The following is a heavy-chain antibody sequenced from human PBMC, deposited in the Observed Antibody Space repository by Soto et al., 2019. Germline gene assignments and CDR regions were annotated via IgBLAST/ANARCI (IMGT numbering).Heavy chain of an antibody. Sequence: EVQLLESGGGLVQPGGSLRLSCAASGFTFSNYAMSWVRQAPGKGLEWVSTISGSGGTTYYADCVKGRFTISRDNSKNTLYLQMNSLRAEDTAAYYCAKAPHGFTFSAFDIWGQGTMVTVSS. CDR1: GFTFSNYA. V-gene: IGHV3-23*01. J-gene: IGHJ3*02. CDR3: AKAPHGFTFSAFDI. CDR2: ISGSGGTT.